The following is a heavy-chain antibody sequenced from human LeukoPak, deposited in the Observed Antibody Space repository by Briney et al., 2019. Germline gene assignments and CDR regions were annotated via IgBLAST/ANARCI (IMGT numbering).Heavy chain of an antibody. J-gene: IGHJ5*02. Sequence: GGSLRLSCAASGFTFDDFAMHWVRHVPGKGLEWVSGISWNSENIDYADSVKGRFTISRDNAKNSLYLQMNSLRPEDTALYHCVREHSRVFDPWGQGTLVTVSS. CDR1: GFTFDDFA. CDR2: ISWNSENI. D-gene: IGHD3-10*01. V-gene: IGHV3-9*01. CDR3: VREHSRVFDP.